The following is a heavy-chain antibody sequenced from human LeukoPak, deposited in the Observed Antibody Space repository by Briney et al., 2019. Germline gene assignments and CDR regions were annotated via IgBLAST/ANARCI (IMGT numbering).Heavy chain of an antibody. Sequence: GASVKVSCKASGYTFTGYYMHWVRQAPGQGLEWMGWINPNSGGTNYARKFQGRVTMTRDTSISTAYMELSRLRSDDTAVYYCARVVRYFDWLLLDAFDIWGQGTMVTVSS. J-gene: IGHJ3*02. V-gene: IGHV1-2*02. CDR3: ARVVRYFDWLLLDAFDI. D-gene: IGHD3-9*01. CDR1: GYTFTGYY. CDR2: INPNSGGT.